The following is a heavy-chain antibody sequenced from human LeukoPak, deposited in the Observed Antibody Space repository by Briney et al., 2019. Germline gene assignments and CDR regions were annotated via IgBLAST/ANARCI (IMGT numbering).Heavy chain of an antibody. Sequence: GGSLRLSSAASGFTFSSYSMNWVRQAPGKGLEWVSSISSSSSYIYYADSVKGRFTISRDNAKNSLYLQMNSLRAEDTAVYYCARGGIAAPPGDYWGQGTLVTVSS. J-gene: IGHJ4*02. CDR2: ISSSSSYI. CDR1: GFTFSSYS. V-gene: IGHV3-21*01. D-gene: IGHD6-13*01. CDR3: ARGGIAAPPGDY.